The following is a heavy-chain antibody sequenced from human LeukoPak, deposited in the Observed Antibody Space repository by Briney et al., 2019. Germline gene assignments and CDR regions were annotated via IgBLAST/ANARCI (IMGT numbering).Heavy chain of an antibody. J-gene: IGHJ4*02. V-gene: IGHV4-39*06. D-gene: IGHD6-19*01. CDR2: IYYSGST. CDR1: GGSIRSSSYY. Sequence: PSETLSLTCTVSGGSIRSSSYYWGWIRQPPGKGLEWIGSIYYSGSTNYNPSLKSRVTISVDTSKNQFPLKLSSVTAADTAVYYCASGITYSSDWYYFDYWGQGTLVTVSS. CDR3: ASGITYSSDWYYFDY.